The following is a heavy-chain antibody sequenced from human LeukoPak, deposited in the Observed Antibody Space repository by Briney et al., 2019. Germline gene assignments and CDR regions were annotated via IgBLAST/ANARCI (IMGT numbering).Heavy chain of an antibody. CDR2: IIPIFGTA. CDR3: ARDRLIAVAGTQRYYFDY. CDR1: GGTFSSYA. D-gene: IGHD6-19*01. Sequence: SVKVSCKASGGTFSSYAISWVRQAPGQGLEWMGGIIPIFGTANYAQKFQGRVTMTRDTSISTAYMELSRLRSDDTAVYYCARDRLIAVAGTQRYYFDYWGQGTLVTVSS. J-gene: IGHJ4*02. V-gene: IGHV1-69*05.